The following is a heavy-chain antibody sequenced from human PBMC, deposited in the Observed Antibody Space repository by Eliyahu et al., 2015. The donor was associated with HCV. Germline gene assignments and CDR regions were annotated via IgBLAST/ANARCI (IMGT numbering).Heavy chain of an antibody. CDR1: GGSISSGGYY. Sequence: QVQLQESGPGLVKPSQTLSLTCTVSGGSISSGGYYWXWIRQPAGKGLEWIGRIYASGSTKYNPSLKTRVTISVDTSKNQFSLKLSSVTAADTAVYYCARGNKEWLLGYYYYYGMDVWGQGTTVTVSS. J-gene: IGHJ6*02. CDR3: ARGNKEWLLGYYYYYGMDV. V-gene: IGHV4-61*02. D-gene: IGHD3-3*01. CDR2: IYASGST.